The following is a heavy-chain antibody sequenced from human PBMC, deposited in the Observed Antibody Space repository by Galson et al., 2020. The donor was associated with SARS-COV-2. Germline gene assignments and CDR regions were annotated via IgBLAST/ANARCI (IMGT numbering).Heavy chain of an antibody. J-gene: IGHJ6*02. CDR1: GYSFTGDY. CDR3: AKNYDFWGGYHTDYYYAMDV. Sequence: ASVNVSCKASGYSFTGDYIHWVRQAPGQGRTWWDWINPYTGGANYAQSFQCRVTMTRDTSISTAYLELSRLRSADTAVSHCAKNYDFWGGYHTDYYYAMDVWGQGTLVTVFS. V-gene: IGHV1-2*02. D-gene: IGHD3-3*01. CDR2: INPYTGGA.